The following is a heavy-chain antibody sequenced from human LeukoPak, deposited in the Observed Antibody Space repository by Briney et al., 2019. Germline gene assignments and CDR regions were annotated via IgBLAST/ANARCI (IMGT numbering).Heavy chain of an antibody. J-gene: IGHJ4*02. CDR2: LYYSGST. CDR1: GGSISSSTYY. D-gene: IGHD5-12*01. Sequence: SSETLSLTCTVSGGSISSSTYYWGWIRQPPGKGLEWIVNLYYSGSTYYNPSLKSRVTISVDTSKNQFSLKLSSVTAADTAVYYCARQAISGYDPPPFDSWGQGTLVTVSS. CDR3: ARQAISGYDPPPFDS. V-gene: IGHV4-39*01.